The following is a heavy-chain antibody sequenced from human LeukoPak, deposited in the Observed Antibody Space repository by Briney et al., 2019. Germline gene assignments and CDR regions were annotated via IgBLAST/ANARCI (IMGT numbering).Heavy chain of an antibody. CDR3: ARASSWSQYYYYYGMDV. D-gene: IGHD6-13*01. Sequence: ASVKVSCKASGYTFTSYGISWVRQAPGQGLEWMGWISAYNGNTNYAQKLQGRVTMTTDTSTSTAYMELRSLRSDGTAVHYCARASSWSQYYYYYGMDVWGQGTTVTVSS. J-gene: IGHJ6*02. CDR2: ISAYNGNT. CDR1: GYTFTSYG. V-gene: IGHV1-18*01.